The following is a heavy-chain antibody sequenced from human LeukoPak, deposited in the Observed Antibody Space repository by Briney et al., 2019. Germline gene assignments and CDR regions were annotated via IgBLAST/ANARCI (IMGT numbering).Heavy chain of an antibody. CDR2: INHSGST. CDR3: ARGQGIAVAGTHYYNYYMDV. V-gene: IGHV4-34*01. CDR1: GGSFSGYY. J-gene: IGHJ6*03. Sequence: SETLSLTCAVYGGSFSGYYWSWIRQPPGKGLEWIGEINHSGSTNYNPSLKSRVTMSVDTSKNQFSLKLSSVTAADTAVYYCARGQGIAVAGTHYYNYYMDVWGKGTTVTISS. D-gene: IGHD6-19*01.